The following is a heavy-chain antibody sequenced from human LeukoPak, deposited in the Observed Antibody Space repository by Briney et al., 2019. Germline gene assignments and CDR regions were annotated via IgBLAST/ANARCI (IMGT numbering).Heavy chain of an antibody. Sequence: PSETLSLTCTVSGGSISSYYWSWIRQPPGKGLEWIGYIYYSGSTNYIPSLKSRVTISVDTSKNQFSLKLSSVTAADTAVYYCARVYYDILTGYPNDAFDIWGQGTMVTVSS. V-gene: IGHV4-59*01. CDR3: ARVYYDILTGYPNDAFDI. CDR2: IYYSGST. D-gene: IGHD3-9*01. J-gene: IGHJ3*02. CDR1: GGSISSYY.